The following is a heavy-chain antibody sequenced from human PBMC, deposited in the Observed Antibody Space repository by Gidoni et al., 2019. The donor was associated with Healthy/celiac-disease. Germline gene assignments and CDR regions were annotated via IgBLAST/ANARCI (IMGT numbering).Heavy chain of an antibody. D-gene: IGHD4-17*01. CDR1: GFTFSRYS. J-gene: IGHJ6*02. CDR2: ISSSSSYI. CDR3: ARDSDYGDYVGYYYYYGMDV. V-gene: IGHV3-21*01. Sequence: EVQLVESGGGLVKPGGSLRLSCAASGFTFSRYSMNWVRQAPGKGLEWVSSISSSSSYIYYADSVKGRFTISRDNAKNSLYLQMNSLRAEDTAVYYCARDSDYGDYVGYYYYYGMDVWGQGTTVTVSS.